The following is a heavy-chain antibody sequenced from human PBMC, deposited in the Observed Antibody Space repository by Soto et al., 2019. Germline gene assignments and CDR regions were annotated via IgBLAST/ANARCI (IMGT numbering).Heavy chain of an antibody. V-gene: IGHV3-73*02. CDR3: TRRVEAASIVLYYYYGMDV. J-gene: IGHJ6*02. CDR2: IRSKANSYAT. D-gene: IGHD2-15*01. CDR1: GFTFSGSA. Sequence: EVQLVESGGGLVQPGGSLKLSCAASGFTFSGSAMHWVRQASGKGLEWVGRIRSKANSYATAYAASVKGRFTISRDDSKNTAYLQMNSLKTEDTAVYYCTRRVEAASIVLYYYYGMDVWGQGTTVTVSS.